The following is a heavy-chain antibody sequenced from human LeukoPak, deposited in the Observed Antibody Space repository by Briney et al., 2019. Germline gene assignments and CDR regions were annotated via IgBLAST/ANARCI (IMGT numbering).Heavy chain of an antibody. D-gene: IGHD2-2*01. Sequence: SETLSLTCTVFGGSISSYYWSWIRQPPGKGLEWIGYIHYSGTTNYNPSLKSRVTISVDTSKNQFSLKLSSVTAADTAVYYCARDVAGYCSSTSCYDSAFDIWGQGTMVTVSS. J-gene: IGHJ3*02. CDR2: IHYSGTT. V-gene: IGHV4-59*01. CDR3: ARDVAGYCSSTSCYDSAFDI. CDR1: GGSISSYY.